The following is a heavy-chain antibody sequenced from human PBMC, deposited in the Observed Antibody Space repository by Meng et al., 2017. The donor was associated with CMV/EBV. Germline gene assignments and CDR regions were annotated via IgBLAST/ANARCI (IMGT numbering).Heavy chain of an antibody. V-gene: IGHV3-9*01. CDR2: ISWNSGSI. J-gene: IGHJ4*02. D-gene: IGHD3-22*01. Sequence: GGSLRPSCAAPGFTFDDYAMHWVRQAPGKGLEWVSGISWNSGSIGYADSVKGRFTISRDNAKNSLYLQMNSLRAEDTALYYCAKDIANYYDSSGDLDYWGQGTLVTVSS. CDR3: AKDIANYYDSSGDLDY. CDR1: GFTFDDYA.